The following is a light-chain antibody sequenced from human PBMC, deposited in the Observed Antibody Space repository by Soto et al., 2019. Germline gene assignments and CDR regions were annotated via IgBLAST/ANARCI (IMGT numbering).Light chain of an antibody. Sequence: DVTVTQSPHSLPVTLGQPVSISCRSTQTLVYSNGNIYLNWFHQRPGQSPRRLIYLVSNRDSGVPDRFSGSGSGPDSTQRISRVEAEDVGVYYCMQGTHWPWTFGQGNRVEIK. V-gene: IGKV2-30*01. CDR3: MQGTHWPWT. J-gene: IGKJ1*01. CDR2: LVS. CDR1: QTLVYSNGNIY.